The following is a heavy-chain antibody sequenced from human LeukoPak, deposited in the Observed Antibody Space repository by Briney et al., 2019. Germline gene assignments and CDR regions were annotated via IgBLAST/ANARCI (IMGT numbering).Heavy chain of an antibody. Sequence: PGGSLRLSCAASGFTFSSYAMHWVRQAPGKGLEWVAVISHDGSNKYYADSVKGRFTISRDNSKNTLYLQMDSLRAEDTAVCYCARDLRLRGFDYWGQGTLVTVSS. J-gene: IGHJ4*02. D-gene: IGHD4-17*01. CDR3: ARDLRLRGFDY. CDR2: ISHDGSNK. CDR1: GFTFSSYA. V-gene: IGHV3-30-3*01.